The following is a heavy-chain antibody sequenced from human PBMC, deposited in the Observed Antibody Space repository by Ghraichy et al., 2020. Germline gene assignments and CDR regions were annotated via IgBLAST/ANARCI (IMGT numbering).Heavy chain of an antibody. Sequence: GGSLRHSCAASGFTFSSYAMSWVRQAPGKGLEWVSAISGSGGSTYYADSVKGRFTISRDNSKNTLYLQMNSLRAEDTAVYYCAKGRVQGVIFFGTFDYWGQGTLVTVSS. CDR1: GFTFSSYA. CDR2: ISGSGGST. CDR3: AKGRVQGVIFFGTFDY. J-gene: IGHJ4*02. D-gene: IGHD3-10*01. V-gene: IGHV3-23*01.